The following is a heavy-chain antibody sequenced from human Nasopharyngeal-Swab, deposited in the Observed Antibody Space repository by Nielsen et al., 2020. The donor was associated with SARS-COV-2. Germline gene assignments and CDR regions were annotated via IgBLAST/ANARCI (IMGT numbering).Heavy chain of an antibody. CDR1: GGSISSGGYY. CDR2: IYYSGST. D-gene: IGHD3-3*01. Sequence: SETLSLTCTVSGGSISSGGYYWSWIRQHPGKGLEWIGYIYYSGSTYYNPSLKSRVTISVDTSKNQFSLKLSSVTAADTAVYYCARDMYYDFWSGYLTHYYYYGMDVWGQGTTVTVSS. J-gene: IGHJ6*02. CDR3: ARDMYYDFWSGYLTHYYYYGMDV. V-gene: IGHV4-31*03.